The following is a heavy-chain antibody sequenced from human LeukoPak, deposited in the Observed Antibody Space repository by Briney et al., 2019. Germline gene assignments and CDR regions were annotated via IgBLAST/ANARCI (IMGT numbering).Heavy chain of an antibody. D-gene: IGHD3-22*01. Sequence: GGSLRLSCAASGFTFSSYEMNWVRQATGKGLEWVSYISSSGSTIYYADSVKGRFTISRDNAKNSLYLQMNSLRAEDTAVYYCARESYYYDSSGFAIWGQGTLVTVSS. CDR3: ARESYYYDSSGFAI. CDR1: GFTFSSYE. CDR2: ISSSGSTI. V-gene: IGHV3-48*03. J-gene: IGHJ4*02.